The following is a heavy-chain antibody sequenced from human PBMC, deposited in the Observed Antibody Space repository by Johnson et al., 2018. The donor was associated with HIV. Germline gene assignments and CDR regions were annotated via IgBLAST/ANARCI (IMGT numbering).Heavy chain of an antibody. V-gene: IGHV3-43*01. CDR1: GFTFDDYT. D-gene: IGHD6-13*01. Sequence: DVQVVESGGGLVQPGGSLRLSCAASGFTFDDYTMHWVRQAPGKGLEWVSLISWDGGSTYYADSVKGRFTISRDNAKNTLYLQMNSLRAEDTAVYYCAREIAAAGTWAFDIWGQGTMVTVSS. J-gene: IGHJ3*02. CDR3: AREIAAAGTWAFDI. CDR2: ISWDGGST.